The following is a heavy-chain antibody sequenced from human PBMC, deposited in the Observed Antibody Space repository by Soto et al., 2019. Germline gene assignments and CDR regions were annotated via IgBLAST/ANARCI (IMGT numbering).Heavy chain of an antibody. CDR3: ASHFTGVLVLGASTPGGDNYGWDV. CDR2: IIPILDIP. Sequence: QVQLVQSGAEVKKPGSSVKVSCKASGGTFSRYTISWVRQAPGQGLEWMGRIIPILDIPNYAQNFQGRVTITADQSTITVYMELSSLRADDTAGYYCASHFTGVLVLGASTPGGDNYGWDVWGQGTTVTVSS. J-gene: IGHJ6*02. V-gene: IGHV1-69*02. CDR1: GGTFSRYT. D-gene: IGHD2-15*01.